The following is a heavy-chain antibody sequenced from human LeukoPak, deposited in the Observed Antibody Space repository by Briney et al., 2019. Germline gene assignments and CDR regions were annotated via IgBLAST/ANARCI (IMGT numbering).Heavy chain of an antibody. J-gene: IGHJ4*02. CDR1: GYTFTGYY. Sequence: ASVKVSCKASGYTFTGYYMHWVRQAPGQGLGWMGWINPNSGGTNYAQKFQGRVTMTRDTSISTAYMELSRLRSDDTAVYYCASGKNHLYYDFWSGYQYFDYWGQGTLVTVSS. CDR2: INPNSGGT. V-gene: IGHV1-2*02. D-gene: IGHD3-3*01. CDR3: ASGKNHLYYDFWSGYQYFDY.